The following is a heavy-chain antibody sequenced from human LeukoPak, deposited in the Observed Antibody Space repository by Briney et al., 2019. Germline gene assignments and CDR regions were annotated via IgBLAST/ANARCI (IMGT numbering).Heavy chain of an antibody. Sequence: ETLSLTCAVYGGSFSDYRWSWIRQPPGKGLEWVSAISGSGGNTYYADSVKGRFTISRDNSKNTLYLQMNSLRAEDTALYYCAKPAKTDYADYWGQGTLVTVSS. CDR1: GGSFSDYR. V-gene: IGHV3-23*01. J-gene: IGHJ4*02. D-gene: IGHD1-14*01. CDR3: AKPAKTDYADY. CDR2: ISGSGGNT.